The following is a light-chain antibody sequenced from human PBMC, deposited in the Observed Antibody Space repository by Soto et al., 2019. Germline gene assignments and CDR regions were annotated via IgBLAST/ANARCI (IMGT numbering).Light chain of an antibody. CDR1: SRDVGIYNY. J-gene: IGLJ2*01. CDR3: CSYAGNYTLL. V-gene: IGLV2-11*01. Sequence: QSALTQPRSVSGSPEQSVTVSCTGTSRDVGIYNYVSWYQQRPGTAPKVMIYDVTKRPSGVPDRFSGSKSANTASLTISGLQADDEADYYCCSYAGNYTLLFGGGTKLTVL. CDR2: DVT.